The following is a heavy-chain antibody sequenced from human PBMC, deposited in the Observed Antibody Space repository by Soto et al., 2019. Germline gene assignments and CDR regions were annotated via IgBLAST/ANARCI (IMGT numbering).Heavy chain of an antibody. V-gene: IGHV1-2*02. CDR3: AVDSSGSGAYYFDY. Sequence: QVPLVQSGAEVKKPGASVKVSCKASGYTFTGYYMHWVRQAPGQGLEWMGWINPNSGGTNYAQKFQGRVTMTRDTSISSAYMELSRLRSDDTAVYYCAVDSSGSGAYYFDYWGQGTLVTVSS. J-gene: IGHJ4*02. CDR1: GYTFTGYY. CDR2: INPNSGGT. D-gene: IGHD3-22*01.